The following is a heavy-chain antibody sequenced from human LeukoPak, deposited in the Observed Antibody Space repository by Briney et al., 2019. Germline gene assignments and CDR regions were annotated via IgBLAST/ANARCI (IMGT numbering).Heavy chain of an antibody. CDR3: ARDLGYSYGTPYFYYGMDV. CDR2: ISHDGSNK. D-gene: IGHD5-18*01. CDR1: GFTFSSYA. J-gene: IGHJ6*04. V-gene: IGHV3-30*04. Sequence: QSGGSLRLSCAASGFTFSSYAMHWVRQAPAKGLEWVAVISHDGSNKYYADFVKDRFTISRDNSKNTLDLQMNSLRAEDTAVYYCARDLGYSYGTPYFYYGMDVWGKGTTVTVSS.